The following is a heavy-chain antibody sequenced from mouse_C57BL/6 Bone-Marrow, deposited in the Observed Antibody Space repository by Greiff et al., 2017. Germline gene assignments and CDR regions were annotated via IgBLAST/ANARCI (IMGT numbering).Heavy chain of an antibody. CDR1: GFNIKDDY. CDR3: TPHYYAMDY. V-gene: IGHV14-4*01. CDR2: IDPENGDT. Sequence: EVKLQESGAELVRPGASVKLSCTASGFNIKDDYMPWVKQRPEQGLEWIGWIDPENGDTEYASKFQGKATITADTSSNTAYLQLSSLTSEDTAVYYCTPHYYAMDYWGQGTSVTVSS. J-gene: IGHJ4*01.